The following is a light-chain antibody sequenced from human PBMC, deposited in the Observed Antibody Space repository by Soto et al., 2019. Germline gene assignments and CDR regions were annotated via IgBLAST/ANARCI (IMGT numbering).Light chain of an antibody. CDR3: QQYNSYSST. CDR1: QSISSW. Sequence: DIQMTQSPSTLSASVGDRVTITCRASQSISSWLAWYQQKPGEAPKLLIYDASSLESGVPSRFSGSGSGTEFTLTISSLQPDDFATYYCQQYNSYSSTFGQGTKLEIK. V-gene: IGKV1-5*01. J-gene: IGKJ2*01. CDR2: DAS.